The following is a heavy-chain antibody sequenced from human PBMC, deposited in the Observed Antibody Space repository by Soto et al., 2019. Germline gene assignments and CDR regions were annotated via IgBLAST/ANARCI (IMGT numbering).Heavy chain of an antibody. J-gene: IGHJ6*03. D-gene: IGHD2-15*01. Sequence: GESLKISCKGSGYSFTSYWIGWVRQMPGKGLEWMGIIYPGDSDTRYSPSFQGQVTISADKSISTAYLQWSSLKASDTAMYYCARLWTIDIDYYYYMDVWGKGTTVTVSS. CDR1: GYSFTSYW. V-gene: IGHV5-51*01. CDR2: IYPGDSDT. CDR3: ARLWTIDIDYYYYMDV.